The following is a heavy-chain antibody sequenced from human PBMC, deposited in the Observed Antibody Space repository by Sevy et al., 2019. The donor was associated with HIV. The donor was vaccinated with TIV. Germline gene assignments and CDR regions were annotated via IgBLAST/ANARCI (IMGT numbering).Heavy chain of an antibody. V-gene: IGHV3-23*01. Sequence: GGSLRLSCAASGFTFSKYSMSWVRQPPGKGLEWVSTLSFGCGEINYADSVKGRFTISRENSKSSVYLQMNNLRPKDTAVYYCAREGCTKPHDYWGQGTLVTVSS. CDR1: GFTFSKYS. D-gene: IGHD2-8*01. CDR3: AREGCTKPHDY. J-gene: IGHJ4*02. CDR2: LSFGCGEI.